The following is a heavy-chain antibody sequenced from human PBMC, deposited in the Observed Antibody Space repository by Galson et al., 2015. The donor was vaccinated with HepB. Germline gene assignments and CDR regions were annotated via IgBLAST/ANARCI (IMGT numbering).Heavy chain of an antibody. CDR1: GASVTGYY. Sequence: ETLSLTCTVSGASVTGYYWSWIRQPPGKGLQWIGHIYYDGNTNYNPSLKSRVTMSVDTSKNQFSLNLRSVTATDTAVYYCARHGFGSEDNVWGQGTLVAVSS. CDR3: ARHGFGSEDNV. CDR2: IYYDGNT. D-gene: IGHD3-10*01. J-gene: IGHJ1*01. V-gene: IGHV4-59*08.